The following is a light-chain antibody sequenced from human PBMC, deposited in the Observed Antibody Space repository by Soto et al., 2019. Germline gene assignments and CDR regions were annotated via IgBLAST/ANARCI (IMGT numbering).Light chain of an antibody. CDR1: HSVSSW. Sequence: EIGLTQSPATLSLSPGEKATLSCRASHSVSSWLAWYQQTPGQAPRLLIYNASNRATGIPARFSGSGSGTDFTLTISSLEPEDFAVYYCQQRSNWPPFTFGGGTKVEIK. V-gene: IGKV3-11*01. CDR3: QQRSNWPPFT. CDR2: NAS. J-gene: IGKJ4*01.